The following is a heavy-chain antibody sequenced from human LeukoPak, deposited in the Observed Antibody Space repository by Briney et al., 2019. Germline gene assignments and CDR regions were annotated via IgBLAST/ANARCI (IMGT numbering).Heavy chain of an antibody. CDR3: ARDRQALFDY. J-gene: IGHJ4*02. CDR2: IYYSGST. CDR1: GGSISSGDYY. V-gene: IGHV4-30-4*08. Sequence: SETLSLTCTVPGGSISSGDYYWSWIRQPPGKGLEWIGYIYYSGSTYYNPSLKSRVTISVDTSKNQFSLKLSSVTAADTAVYYCARDRQALFDYWGQGTLVTVSS.